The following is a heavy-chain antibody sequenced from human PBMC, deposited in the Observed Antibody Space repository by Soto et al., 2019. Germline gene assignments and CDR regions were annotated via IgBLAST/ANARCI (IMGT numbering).Heavy chain of an antibody. V-gene: IGHV4-30-4*01. D-gene: IGHD7-27*01. CDR2: IYKSATT. CDR1: GDSISNLDYF. J-gene: IGHJ5*01. Sequence: SETLSLTCSVSGDSISNLDYFWAWIRQPPGQALEYIGYIYKSATTYYNPSFESRVATSVDTSKSQFSLNVTSVTAADTAVYFCARGRYCLTGRCFPNWFDSWGQGALVTVSS. CDR3: ARGRYCLTGRCFPNWFDS.